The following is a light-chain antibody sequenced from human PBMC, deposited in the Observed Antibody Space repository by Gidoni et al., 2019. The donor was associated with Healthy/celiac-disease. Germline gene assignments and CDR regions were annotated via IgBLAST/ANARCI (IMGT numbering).Light chain of an antibody. CDR1: QSISSY. V-gene: IGKV1-39*01. CDR3: QQSYSTPWT. Sequence: IQMTQSPSSLSASVGDRVTITCRASQSISSYLNWYQQKPGKAPKLLIYAAYSLQSGVPSRLSGSGSGTDFTLTISSLQPEDFATYYCQQSYSTPWTFGQGTKVEIK. CDR2: AAY. J-gene: IGKJ1*01.